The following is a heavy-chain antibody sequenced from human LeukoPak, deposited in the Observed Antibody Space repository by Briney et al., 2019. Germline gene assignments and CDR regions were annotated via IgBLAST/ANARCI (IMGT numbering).Heavy chain of an antibody. Sequence: GVSLRLSCAASGINFRGSGMHWVRQAPGKGLEWVTFIQNDGSDKYYAASVKGRFTISRDNSKNTVYLHMASLRADDTALYYCAREGGRAVPGRFDQWGQGTLVTVSS. CDR2: IQNDGSDK. V-gene: IGHV3-30*02. CDR3: AREGGRAVPGRFDQ. CDR1: GINFRGSG. J-gene: IGHJ4*02. D-gene: IGHD6-13*01.